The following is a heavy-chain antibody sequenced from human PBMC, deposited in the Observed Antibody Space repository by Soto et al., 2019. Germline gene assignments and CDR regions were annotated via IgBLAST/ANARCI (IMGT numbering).Heavy chain of an antibody. V-gene: IGHV4-30-2*01. J-gene: IGHJ6*02. CDR2: IYHSGST. CDR1: GGSISSGGYS. Sequence: SETLSLTCAVSGGSISSGGYSWSWIRQPPGKGLEWIGYIYHSGSTYYNLSLKSRVTISVDRSKNQFSLKLSSVTAADTAVYYCASGMDYGDYYYYGMDVWGQGTTVTVSS. D-gene: IGHD4-17*01. CDR3: ASGMDYGDYYYYGMDV.